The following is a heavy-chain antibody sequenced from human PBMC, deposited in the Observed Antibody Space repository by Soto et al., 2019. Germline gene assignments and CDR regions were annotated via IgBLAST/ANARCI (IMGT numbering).Heavy chain of an antibody. CDR2: IKTKSDGGTT. D-gene: IGHD3-22*01. V-gene: IGHV3-15*07. CDR1: GFTFSNAW. J-gene: IGHJ4*02. Sequence: EVKLVESGGGLVKPGGSLRLSCAASGFTFSNAWLNWVRQAPGKGLEWVGHIKTKSDGGTTDYAAPVKGRFTISRDDSKNTLYLQVNSLKTEDTAVYYCTTYTVSSGYYPFDYWGQGTLVTVSS. CDR3: TTYTVSSGYYPFDY.